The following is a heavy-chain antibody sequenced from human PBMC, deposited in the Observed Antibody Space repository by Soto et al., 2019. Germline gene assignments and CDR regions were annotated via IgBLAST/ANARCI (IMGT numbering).Heavy chain of an antibody. Sequence: ASVKVSCKASGYTFPTYYMHWVRQAPGQRLEWMGWINAGNGNTKYSQKFQSRVTITRDTSASTAYMELSSLRSEDTAVYYCASGGIGYSSGSYMGYWGQGTLVTVSS. V-gene: IGHV1-3*01. J-gene: IGHJ4*02. CDR1: GYTFPTYY. D-gene: IGHD6-19*01. CDR3: ASGGIGYSSGSYMGY. CDR2: INAGNGNT.